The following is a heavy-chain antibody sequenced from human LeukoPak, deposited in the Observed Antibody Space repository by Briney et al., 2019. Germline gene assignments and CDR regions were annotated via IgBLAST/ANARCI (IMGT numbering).Heavy chain of an antibody. CDR3: ATSSVIVVVPQYCFDY. Sequence: GASVKVSCKASGYTFTSYAMHWVRQAPGQGLEWMGGIIPIFGTANYAQKFQGRVTITADESTSTAYMELSSLRSEDTAVYYCATSSVIVVVPQYCFDYWGQGTLVTVSS. J-gene: IGHJ4*02. CDR1: GYTFTSYA. CDR2: IIPIFGTA. D-gene: IGHD3-22*01. V-gene: IGHV1-69*13.